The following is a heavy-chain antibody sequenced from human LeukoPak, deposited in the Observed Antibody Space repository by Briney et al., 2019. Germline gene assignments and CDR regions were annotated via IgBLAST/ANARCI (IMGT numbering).Heavy chain of an antibody. CDR1: GFTFSSYG. CDR3: AKILKELGYCSGGSCYGSYYFDY. Sequence: GGSLRLSCAASGFTFSSYGMSWVRQAPGKGLEWVSAISGSGGSTYYADSVKGRFTISRDNSKNTLYLQMNSLRAEDTAVYYCAKILKELGYCSGGSCYGSYYFDYWGQGTLVTVSS. D-gene: IGHD2-15*01. CDR2: ISGSGGST. J-gene: IGHJ4*02. V-gene: IGHV3-23*01.